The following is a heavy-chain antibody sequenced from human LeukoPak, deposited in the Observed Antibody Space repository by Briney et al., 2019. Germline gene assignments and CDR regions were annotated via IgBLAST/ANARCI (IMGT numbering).Heavy chain of an antibody. CDR2: ISGSGGST. D-gene: IGHD2-2*01. CDR1: GFTFSSYA. J-gene: IGHJ4*02. Sequence: GGSLRLSCAASGFTFSSYAMSWVRQAPGKGLEWVSAISGSGGSTYYAGSVKGRFTISRDNSKNTLYLQMNSLRAEDTAVYYCAKDLRGLQVVPAAADYWGQGTLVTVSS. CDR3: AKDLRGLQVVPAAADY. V-gene: IGHV3-23*01.